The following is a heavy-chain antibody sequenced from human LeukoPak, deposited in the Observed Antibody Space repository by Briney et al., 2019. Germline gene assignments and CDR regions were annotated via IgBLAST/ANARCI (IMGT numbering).Heavy chain of an antibody. V-gene: IGHV3-15*01. D-gene: IGHD1-26*01. CDR3: RNGSYYENY. J-gene: IGHJ4*02. CDR2: IKSKTDSGTT. CDR1: GFTFGSYW. Sequence: GGSLRLSCAASGFTFGSYWMSWVRQAPGKGLEWVGRIKSKTDSGTTDYAAPVKGRFTISRDDSKNTLYLQMNSLKIEDTAVYYCRNGSYYENYWGQGTLVTVSS.